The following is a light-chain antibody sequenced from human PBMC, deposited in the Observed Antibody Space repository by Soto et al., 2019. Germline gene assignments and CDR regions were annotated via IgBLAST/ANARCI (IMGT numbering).Light chain of an antibody. Sequence: QSVLTQTPSASGSPGQSVTISCTGTSSDVGGYNYVSWYQQHPGKAPKLMIYEVSKRPSGVPDRFSGSKSGNTASLTVSGLQAEDEADYYCSSYGGSKVFGGGTKLTVL. V-gene: IGLV2-8*01. CDR2: EVS. CDR3: SSYGGSKV. J-gene: IGLJ2*01. CDR1: SSDVGGYNY.